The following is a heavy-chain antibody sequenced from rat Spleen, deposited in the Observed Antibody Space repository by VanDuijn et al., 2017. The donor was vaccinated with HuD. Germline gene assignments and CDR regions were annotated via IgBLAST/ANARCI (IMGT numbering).Heavy chain of an antibody. V-gene: IGHV5S13*01. J-gene: IGHJ2*01. D-gene: IGHD1-5*01. CDR2: ISTGGGNT. CDR1: GFTYSNYV. CDR3: AKGTTYGYYFDY. Sequence: EVQLVESGGGLVQPGRSLKLSCAASGFTYSNYVMAWVRQAPTKGLEWVASISTGGGNTYYRDSVKGRFTISRDNAKNTLYLQMDSLRSEDTATYYCAKGTTYGYYFDYWGQGVMVTVSS.